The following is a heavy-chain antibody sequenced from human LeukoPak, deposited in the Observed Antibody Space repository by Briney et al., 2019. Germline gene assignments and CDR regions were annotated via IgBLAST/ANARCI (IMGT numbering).Heavy chain of an antibody. V-gene: IGHV4-59*02. CDR1: GGSVSSYY. CDR2: IYDSGSP. D-gene: IGHD3-22*01. CDR3: ARAGYYYDSSSYYSFDS. J-gene: IGHJ4*02. Sequence: PSETLSLTCTVSGGSVSSYYWGWIRQPPGKGLAWIGYIYDSGSPKYNPYLKSRVTISIDTSKNQLSLNLSSVTAADTAVYYCARAGYYYDSSSYYSFDSWGQGTLVTVSS.